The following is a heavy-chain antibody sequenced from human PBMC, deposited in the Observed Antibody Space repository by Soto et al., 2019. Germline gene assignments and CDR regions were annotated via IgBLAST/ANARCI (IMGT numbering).Heavy chain of an antibody. CDR3: AKDGPFNYDILTGPPYAFDY. CDR1: GFTFSSYA. V-gene: IGHV3-23*01. J-gene: IGHJ4*02. D-gene: IGHD3-9*01. Sequence: PGGSLRLSCAASGFTFSSYAMSWVRQAPGKGLEWVSAISGSGGSTYYADSVKGRFTISRDNSKNTLYLQMNSLRAEDTAVYYCAKDGPFNYDILTGPPYAFDYWGQGTLVTVSS. CDR2: ISGSGGST.